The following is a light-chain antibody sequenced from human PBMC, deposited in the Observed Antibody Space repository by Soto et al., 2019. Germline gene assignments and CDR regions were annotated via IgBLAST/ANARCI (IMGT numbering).Light chain of an antibody. V-gene: IGLV2-14*01. CDR1: SSDVGDYNY. Sequence: QSALTQPASVSGSPGQSITISCTGTSSDVGDYNYVSWYQQHPGKAPKLIIYGVSNRPSGISNRFSGSKSVNTASLTISGLQAEDEADYYCSSYTSTNTLVFGGGTKVTVL. CDR2: GVS. J-gene: IGLJ2*01. CDR3: SSYTSTNTLV.